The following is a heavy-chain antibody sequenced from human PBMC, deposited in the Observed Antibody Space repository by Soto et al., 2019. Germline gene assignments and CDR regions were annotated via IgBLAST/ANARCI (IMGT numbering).Heavy chain of an antibody. CDR2: INAGNGNT. Sequence: ASVKVSFNASGYTFTSYAMHGVRQAPGQRLEWMGWINAGNGNTKYSQKFQGRVTITRDTSASTAYMELSSLRSEDTAVYYCARLESLAGMLFNWGQGTLVTVPS. CDR1: GYTFTSYA. CDR3: ARLESLAGMLFN. J-gene: IGHJ4*02. D-gene: IGHD6-19*01. V-gene: IGHV1-3*01.